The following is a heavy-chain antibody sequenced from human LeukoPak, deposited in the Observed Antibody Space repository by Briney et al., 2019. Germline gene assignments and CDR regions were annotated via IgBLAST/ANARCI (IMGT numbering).Heavy chain of an antibody. V-gene: IGHV4-59*08. CDR2: IYYSGST. D-gene: IGHD1-1*01. CDR3: ATQTTGTPNRIDS. CDR1: GASISYYY. Sequence: SETLSLTCTVSGASISYYYWSWIRQPPGKGLEWIGYIYYSGSTNYHPSLKSRVTISIDTSKKQFSLKLASVTAADTAVYYCATQTTGTPNRIDSWCQGTLVTVSS. J-gene: IGHJ4*02.